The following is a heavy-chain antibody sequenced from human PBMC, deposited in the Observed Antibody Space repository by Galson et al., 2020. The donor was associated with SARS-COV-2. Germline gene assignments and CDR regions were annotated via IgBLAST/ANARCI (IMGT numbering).Heavy chain of an antibody. J-gene: IGHJ4*02. Sequence: SETLSLTCTVSGGSISSSGSYWGWIRPPPGKGLEWLGSMFFTGSTYYNPSLKSRVTISVDTSKNQYSLKLSSVTAADTAVYYCARRYCRDGSCPLDCWGQGTLVTVSS. CDR1: GGSISSSGSY. CDR2: MFFTGST. D-gene: IGHD2-15*01. V-gene: IGHV4-39*07. CDR3: ARRYCRDGSCPLDC.